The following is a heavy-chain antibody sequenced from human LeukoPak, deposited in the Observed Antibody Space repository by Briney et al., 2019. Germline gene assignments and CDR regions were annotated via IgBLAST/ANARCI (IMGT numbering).Heavy chain of an antibody. CDR3: ARGLIYSSGWYDY. J-gene: IGHJ4*02. D-gene: IGHD6-19*01. V-gene: IGHV3-74*01. Sequence: GGSLRLSCVASGFTFSSYAMSWVRQAPGKGLVWVSRINSDGSSTSYADSVKGRFTISRDNAKNTLYLQMNSLRAEDTAVYYCARGLIYSSGWYDYWGQGTLVTVSS. CDR2: INSDGSST. CDR1: GFTFSSYA.